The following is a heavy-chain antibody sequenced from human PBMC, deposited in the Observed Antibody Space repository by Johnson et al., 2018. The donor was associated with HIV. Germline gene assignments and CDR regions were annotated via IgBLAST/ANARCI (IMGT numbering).Heavy chain of an antibody. D-gene: IGHD3-22*01. V-gene: IGHV3-23*04. Sequence: VQLVESGGGLVQPGGSLRLSCAASGFTFSSYDMHWVRQATGKGLEWVSAISGSGGSTYYADSVKGRFTISSDNSKNTLYLQMNSLRAEDTAVYYCAKDFYDSSGYYICAFDVWGLGTMVTVSS. J-gene: IGHJ3*01. CDR3: AKDFYDSSGYYICAFDV. CDR2: ISGSGGST. CDR1: GFTFSSYD.